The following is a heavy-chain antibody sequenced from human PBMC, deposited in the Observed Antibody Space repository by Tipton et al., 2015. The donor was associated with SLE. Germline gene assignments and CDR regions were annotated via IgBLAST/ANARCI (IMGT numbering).Heavy chain of an antibody. Sequence: QSGPEVKKPGASVKVSCKASGYTFTGYHIHWVRRAPGQGLEWMGWINPNSGGPNYAQNFQGRVTMTRDTSISTAYMELSRLRSDDTAVYYCARNYCSTTSCYPYYFDYWGQGTLVTVSS. CDR1: GYTFTGYH. V-gene: IGHV1-2*02. CDR3: ARNYCSTTSCYPYYFDY. D-gene: IGHD2-2*01. CDR2: INPNSGGP. J-gene: IGHJ4*02.